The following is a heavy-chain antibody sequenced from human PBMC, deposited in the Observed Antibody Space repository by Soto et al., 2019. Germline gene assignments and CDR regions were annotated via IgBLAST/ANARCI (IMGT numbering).Heavy chain of an antibody. CDR2: IYRTGGT. D-gene: IGHD1-26*01. J-gene: IGHJ4*02. V-gene: IGHV4-4*02. CDR3: AWRETGASVDY. Sequence: PAGPLCLTCAVSGVSFTSNNWWRWGRHPGGQGLEWLGEIYRTGGTNYAPSLKGRLTISLDKSENPFSLKVTSLTAEDTAVYYFAWRETGASVDYWGQGTLVTVSS. CDR1: GVSFTSNNW.